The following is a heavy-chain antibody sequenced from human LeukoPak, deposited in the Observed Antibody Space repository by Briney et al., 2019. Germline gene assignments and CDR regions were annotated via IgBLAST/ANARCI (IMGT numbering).Heavy chain of an antibody. Sequence: GGSLILSCAASGFTFSNAWMSWVRQTPGKGLEWVGRIKSKTDGGTTDYAAPVKGRFTISRDDSKNTLYLQMNSLKTEDTAVYYCTADYYDSSGSVDYWGQGTLVTVSS. D-gene: IGHD3-22*01. V-gene: IGHV3-15*01. CDR1: GFTFSNAW. CDR2: IKSKTDGGTT. CDR3: TADYYDSSGSVDY. J-gene: IGHJ4*02.